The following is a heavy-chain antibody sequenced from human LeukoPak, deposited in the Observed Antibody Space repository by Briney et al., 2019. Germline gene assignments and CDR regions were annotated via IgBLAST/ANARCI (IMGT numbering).Heavy chain of an antibody. Sequence: SETLSLTCTVSGGSISSSSYYWGWIRQPPEKGLEWIGSIYYSGSTYYNPSLKSRVTISVDPSKNQFSLKLSSVTAADTAVYYCARHSGYSYGYAYYYYMDVWGKGTTVTVSS. J-gene: IGHJ6*03. V-gene: IGHV4-39*01. CDR3: ARHSGYSYGYAYYYYMDV. CDR2: IYYSGST. D-gene: IGHD5-18*01. CDR1: GGSISSSSYY.